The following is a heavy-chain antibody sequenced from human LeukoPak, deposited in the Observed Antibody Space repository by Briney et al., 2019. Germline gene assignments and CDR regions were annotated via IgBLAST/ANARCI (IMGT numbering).Heavy chain of an antibody. V-gene: IGHV4-61*10. CDR1: GGSISSGSYY. Sequence: SETLSLTCTVSGGSISSGSYYWSWIRQPAGKGLEWIGEINHSGSTNYNPSLKSRVTISVDTSKNQFSLKLSSVTAADTAVYYCARGRRRKFSGSYGGYYFDYWGQGTLVTVSS. J-gene: IGHJ4*02. D-gene: IGHD1-26*01. CDR2: INHSGST. CDR3: ARGRRRKFSGSYGGYYFDY.